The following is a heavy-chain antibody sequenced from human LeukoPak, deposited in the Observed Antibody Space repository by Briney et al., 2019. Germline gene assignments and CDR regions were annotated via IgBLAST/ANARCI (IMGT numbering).Heavy chain of an antibody. J-gene: IGHJ4*01. Sequence: GSLRLSCATSGFTFSGYIMNWVRQAPGKGLEWVSFIGTSGNTIYYADSVKGRFTVSRDNAKNSLYLQMNSLRAEDTAVYYCARDQWLDYWGHGTLVTVSS. CDR3: ARDQWLDY. CDR1: GFTFSGYI. D-gene: IGHD6-19*01. V-gene: IGHV3-48*01. CDR2: IGTSGNTI.